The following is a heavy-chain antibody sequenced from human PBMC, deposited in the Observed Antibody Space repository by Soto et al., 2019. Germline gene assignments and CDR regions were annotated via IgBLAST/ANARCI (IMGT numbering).Heavy chain of an antibody. J-gene: IGHJ3*02. Sequence: SETLSLTCAVSGGSISSSNWWSWVRQPPGKGLEWIGEIYHSGSTNYNPSLKSRVTISVDKSKNQFSLKLSSVTAADTAVYYCARDHLGSGWYRDRFDAFDIWGQGTMVTVSS. D-gene: IGHD6-19*01. V-gene: IGHV4-4*02. CDR3: ARDHLGSGWYRDRFDAFDI. CDR1: GGSISSSNW. CDR2: IYHSGST.